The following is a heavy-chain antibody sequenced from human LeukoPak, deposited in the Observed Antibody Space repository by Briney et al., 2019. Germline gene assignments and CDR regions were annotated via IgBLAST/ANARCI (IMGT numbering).Heavy chain of an antibody. Sequence: PGGSLRLSCGASGFSVSSNYMRWVRQAPGKGREWVSVFYAGGSTYYADSVKGRFTISRDTSKNSLYLQMNSLRPEDTAVYYCAAKGNGYTGIYVFAHWGQGTLVTVSS. D-gene: IGHD5-12*01. CDR1: GFSVSSNY. V-gene: IGHV3-66*01. CDR2: FYAGGST. CDR3: AAKGNGYTGIYVFAH. J-gene: IGHJ4*02.